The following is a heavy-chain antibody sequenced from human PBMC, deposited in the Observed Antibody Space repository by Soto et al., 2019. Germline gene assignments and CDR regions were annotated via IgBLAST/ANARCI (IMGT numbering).Heavy chain of an antibody. CDR2: IKSKNDGGTT. J-gene: IGHJ4*02. V-gene: IGHV3-15*07. D-gene: IGHD3-22*01. CDR1: GFTFTNAW. CDR3: TTGLTYYSDSSGYYFDA. Sequence: EVHLVESGGDLVKPGGSLRLSCAVYGFTFTNAWMNWVRQAPGKGLEWVGRIKSKNDGGTTEYAAPVKGRLIITRDDSKNTVYLQMNSLQTEDTGVYYCTTGLTYYSDSSGYYFDAWGQGTLVTVSS.